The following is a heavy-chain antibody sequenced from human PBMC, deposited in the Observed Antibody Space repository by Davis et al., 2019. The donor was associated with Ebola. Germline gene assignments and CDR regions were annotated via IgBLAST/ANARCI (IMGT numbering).Heavy chain of an antibody. V-gene: IGHV5-51*01. CDR3: ASLFNY. CDR1: GYIFTSYW. CDR2: IYPGDSDT. Sequence: GGSLRLSCKGSGYIFTSYWIGCVRQMPGQGLEWMGIIYPGDSDTRYSPSFQGQVTISADKSISTAYLQWSSLKASDTAMYYCASLFNYRGQGTLVTVSS. J-gene: IGHJ4*02.